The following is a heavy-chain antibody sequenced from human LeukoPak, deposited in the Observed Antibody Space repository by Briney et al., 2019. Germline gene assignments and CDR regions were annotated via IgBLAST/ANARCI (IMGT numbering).Heavy chain of an antibody. CDR1: GFTFSDFS. D-gene: IGHD3-16*01. J-gene: IGHJ3*02. CDR2: IDHAGTNAGT. CDR3: AKNWGPLDM. Sequence: GGSLRLCCAASGFTFSDFSMTWVRQAPGKGLEWVSSIDHAGTNAGTYYADSVKGRFTISRDNSKNTLCLQLNSLRADDTAVCYCAKNWGPLDMRGQGTMVTVSS. V-gene: IGHV3-23*03.